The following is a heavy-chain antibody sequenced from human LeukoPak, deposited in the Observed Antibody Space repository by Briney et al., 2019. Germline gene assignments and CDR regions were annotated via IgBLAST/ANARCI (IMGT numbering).Heavy chain of an antibody. D-gene: IGHD6-19*01. CDR3: ARDSSGDAVIAVAGTFDY. V-gene: IGHV3-48*01. J-gene: IGHJ4*02. CDR2: ISSSSSTI. CDR1: GFTFSSYS. Sequence: PGGSLRLSCAASGFTFSSYSMNWVRQAPGKGLEWVSYISSSSSTIYYADSVKGRFTISRDNAKNSLYLQMNSLRAEDTAVYYCARDSSGDAVIAVAGTFDYWGQGTLVTVSS.